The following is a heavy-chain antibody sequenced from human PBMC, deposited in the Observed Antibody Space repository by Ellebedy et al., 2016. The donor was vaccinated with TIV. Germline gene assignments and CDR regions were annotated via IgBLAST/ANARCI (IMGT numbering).Heavy chain of an antibody. Sequence: PGGSLRLSCAASAFTFSDFGMHWVRQAPGKGLEWVAVISYDGSYTYYADSVKGRFTISRDNSKKTLYVQMNSLRTGDTAVYYCARTTSNSWFDFWGQGTLVAVSS. CDR1: AFTFSDFG. D-gene: IGHD6-13*01. V-gene: IGHV3-30*03. CDR3: ARTTSNSWFDF. CDR2: ISYDGSYT. J-gene: IGHJ4*02.